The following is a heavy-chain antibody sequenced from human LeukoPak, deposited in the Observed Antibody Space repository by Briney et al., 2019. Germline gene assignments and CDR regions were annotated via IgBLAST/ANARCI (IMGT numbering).Heavy chain of an antibody. J-gene: IGHJ4*02. Sequence: SQTLSLTCTVSGGSISSGDYYWSWIRQPPGKGLEWIGYIYYSGSTYYNPSLKIRVTISVDTSKNQFSLKLSSVTAADTAVYYCARGEYYDFWSGYLDYWGQGTLVTVSS. V-gene: IGHV4-30-4*01. CDR1: GGSISSGDYY. CDR2: IYYSGST. D-gene: IGHD3-3*01. CDR3: ARGEYYDFWSGYLDY.